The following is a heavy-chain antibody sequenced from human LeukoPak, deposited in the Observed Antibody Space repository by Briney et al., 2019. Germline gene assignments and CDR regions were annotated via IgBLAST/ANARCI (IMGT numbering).Heavy chain of an antibody. D-gene: IGHD3-22*01. CDR2: INPSGGST. J-gene: IGHJ4*02. CDR3: ARAYYHDSSDYYFPLDY. V-gene: IGHV1-46*01. CDR1: GYTFTSYD. Sequence: ASVKVSCKASGYTFTSYDMHWVRQAPGQGLEWMGIINPSGGSTTYAQKFQGRVTMTRDTSTSTVYMELSSLRSEDTAVYYCARAYYHDSSDYYFPLDYWGQGTLVTVSS.